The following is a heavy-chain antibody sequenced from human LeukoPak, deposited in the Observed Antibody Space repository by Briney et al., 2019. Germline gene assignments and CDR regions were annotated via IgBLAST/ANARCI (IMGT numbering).Heavy chain of an antibody. D-gene: IGHD3-10*01. CDR3: AISYYYGSGSYYDY. J-gene: IGHJ4*02. V-gene: IGHV3-53*04. CDR1: GFTVSRNY. Sequence: PGGSLRLSCAASGFTVSRNYMSWVRQAPGKGLEWVSVIFSGGSTYYADSVMGGFTISRHNSKNTLYLQMNSLRAEDTAVYNCAISYYYGSGSYYDYWGQGTLVTVSS. CDR2: IFSGGST.